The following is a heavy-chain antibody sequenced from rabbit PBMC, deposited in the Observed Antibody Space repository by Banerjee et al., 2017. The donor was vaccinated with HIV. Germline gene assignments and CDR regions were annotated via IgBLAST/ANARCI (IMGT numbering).Heavy chain of an antibody. CDR1: GFDLSSYYY. Sequence: QSLEESGGDLVKPGASLTLTCKASGFDLSSYYYMCWVRQAPGKGLELIACIYTSSGSTWYASWAKGRFTISKTSSTTVTLQMTSLTVADTATYFCARDADSNYSYSFSLWGPGTLVTVS. V-gene: IGHV1S40*01. J-gene: IGHJ4*01. CDR2: IYTSSGST. CDR3: ARDADSNYSYSFSL. D-gene: IGHD8-1*01.